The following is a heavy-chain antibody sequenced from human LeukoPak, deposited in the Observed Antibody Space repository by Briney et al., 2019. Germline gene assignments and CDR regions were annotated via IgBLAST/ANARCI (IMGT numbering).Heavy chain of an antibody. Sequence: PSETLSLTCTVSGGSISSYYWSWIRQPPGKGLEWIGYIYYSGSTNYNPSLKSRVTISVDTSKNQFSLKLSSVTAADTAVYYRARLHRGIAVAGTIDYWGQGTLVTVSS. CDR3: ARLHRGIAVAGTIDY. V-gene: IGHV4-59*01. CDR1: GGSISSYY. J-gene: IGHJ4*02. CDR2: IYYSGST. D-gene: IGHD6-19*01.